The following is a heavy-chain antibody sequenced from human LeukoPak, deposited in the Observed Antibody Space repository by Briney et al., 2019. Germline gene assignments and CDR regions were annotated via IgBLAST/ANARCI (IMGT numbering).Heavy chain of an antibody. V-gene: IGHV4-59*01. CDR3: ARETYYDFWSGSYAFDI. Sequence: KPSETLSLTCTVSGGSISSYYWSWIRQPPGKGLEWIGYIYYSGSTNYNPSLKSRVTISVDTSKNRFSLKLSSVTAADTAVYYCARETYYDFWSGSYAFDIWGQGTMVTVSS. D-gene: IGHD3-3*01. CDR1: GGSISSYY. CDR2: IYYSGST. J-gene: IGHJ3*02.